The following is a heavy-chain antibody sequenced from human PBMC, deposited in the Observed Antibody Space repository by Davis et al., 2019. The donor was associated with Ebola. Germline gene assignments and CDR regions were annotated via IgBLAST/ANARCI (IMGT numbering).Heavy chain of an antibody. CDR2: IKQDGSEK. J-gene: IGHJ4*02. V-gene: IGHV3-7*01. CDR3: ARDTHDYGVHRPFDY. Sequence: GGSLRLSCAASGFTFSSYWMSWVRQAPGKGLEWVANIKQDGSEKYYVDSVKGRFTISRDNAKNSLYLQMNSLRDEDTAVYYCARDTHDYGVHRPFDYWGQGTLVTVSS. D-gene: IGHD4-17*01. CDR1: GFTFSSYW.